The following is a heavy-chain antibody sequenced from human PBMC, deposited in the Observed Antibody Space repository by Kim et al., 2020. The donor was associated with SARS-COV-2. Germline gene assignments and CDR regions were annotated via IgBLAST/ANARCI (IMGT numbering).Heavy chain of an antibody. CDR3: ARCHSGWGYDAFDI. Sequence: GGSLRLSCAASGFTFDSYAMSWVRQAPGKGLEWVSYISGGGGKTYYAGSVKGRFTISRDNSKNTLFPQLNSLRAEDTARYYCARCHSGWGYDAFDIWGLGPMVTVSS. J-gene: IGHJ3*02. V-gene: IGHV3-23*01. CDR2: ISGGGGKT. CDR1: GFTFDSYA. D-gene: IGHD3-16*01.